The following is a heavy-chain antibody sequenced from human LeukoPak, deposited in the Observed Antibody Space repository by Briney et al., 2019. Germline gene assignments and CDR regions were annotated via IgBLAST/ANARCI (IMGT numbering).Heavy chain of an antibody. CDR3: VRVSGLNDLGTVTGGALDV. Sequence: GGSLRLSCATSGFSFSEYYMSWVRQAPGKGLEWVSFISTSGTTIHYADSVRGRFTISRDNTKNSLYLQMKTLSAEDTAVYFCVRVSGLNDLGTVTGGALDVWGQGTMVTVSS. V-gene: IGHV3-11*01. J-gene: IGHJ3*01. CDR2: ISTSGTTI. CDR1: GFSFSEYY. D-gene: IGHD1-7*01.